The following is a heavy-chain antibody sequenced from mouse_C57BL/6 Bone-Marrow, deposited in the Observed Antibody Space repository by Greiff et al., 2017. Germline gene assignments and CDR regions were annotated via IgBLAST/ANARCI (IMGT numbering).Heavy chain of an antibody. CDR1: GFTFSSYA. J-gene: IGHJ4*01. CDR3: ARDGIEYYAWDY. CDR2: ISDGGSYT. V-gene: IGHV5-4*01. Sequence: EVKLQESGGGLVKPGGSLKLSCAASGFTFSSYAMSWVRQTPEKRLEWVATISDGGSYTYYTDNVKGRFTISRDNAKNNLYLQMSHLKSEDTAMYYCARDGIEYYAWDYWGQGTSVTVSS. D-gene: IGHD1-1*02.